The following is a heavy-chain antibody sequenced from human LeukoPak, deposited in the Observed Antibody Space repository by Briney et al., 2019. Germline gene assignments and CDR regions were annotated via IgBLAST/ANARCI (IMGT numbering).Heavy chain of an antibody. CDR3: ARGPIYYYYMDV. V-gene: IGHV3-30*01. J-gene: IGHJ6*03. Sequence: PGGSLRLFCAASGFTFSSYAMHWVRQAPGKGLEGVAVISYDGSNKYYADSVRGRFTISRDNSKSTLYLQMNSLRAEDTAVYYCARGPIYYYYMDVWGKGTTVTVSS. CDR2: ISYDGSNK. CDR1: GFTFSSYA.